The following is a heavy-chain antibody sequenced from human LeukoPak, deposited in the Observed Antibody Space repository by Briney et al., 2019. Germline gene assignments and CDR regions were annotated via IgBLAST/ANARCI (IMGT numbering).Heavy chain of an antibody. J-gene: IGHJ5*02. CDR1: GFTVSSNY. CDR3: ARGLPLWFDP. Sequence: GGSLRLSCAASGFTVSSNYMSWVRQAPGMGLEWVSVTYSGGNTYYADSVKGRFTISRDNSKNTLYLQMNRLRAEDTALYYCARGLPLWFDPWGQGTLVTVSS. CDR2: TYSGGNT. V-gene: IGHV3-66*01.